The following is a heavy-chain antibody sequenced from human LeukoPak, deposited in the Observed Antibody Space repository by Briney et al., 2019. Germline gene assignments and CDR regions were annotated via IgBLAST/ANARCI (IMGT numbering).Heavy chain of an antibody. D-gene: IGHD4-11*01. CDR1: GYTFTSYG. Sequence: ASVKVSCKASGYTFTSYGISWVRQAPGQGLEWMGWISAYNGNTNYAQKLQGRVTMTTDTSTSTAYMEMRSLRSDDTDVYYSARDPHAARDYSSGVFDYWGQGTLVTVSS. CDR2: ISAYNGNT. CDR3: ARDPHAARDYSSGVFDY. V-gene: IGHV1-18*01. J-gene: IGHJ4*02.